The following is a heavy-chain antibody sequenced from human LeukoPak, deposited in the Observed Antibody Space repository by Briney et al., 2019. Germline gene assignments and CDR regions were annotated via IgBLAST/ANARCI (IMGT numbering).Heavy chain of an antibody. CDR3: AKDCPPPISARPINYYYYFMDV. J-gene: IGHJ6*02. D-gene: IGHD6-6*01. V-gene: IGHV3-30*18. CDR1: GFIFSSYG. CDR2: ISYDGTNK. Sequence: PGGSLRLSCAASGFIFSSYGIHWVRQAPGKGLEWVAVISYDGTNKYYADSVKGRFTISRDNSKNTLYLQMNSLRAEDTAVYYCAKDCPPPISARPINYYYYFMDVWGQGTTVTVSS.